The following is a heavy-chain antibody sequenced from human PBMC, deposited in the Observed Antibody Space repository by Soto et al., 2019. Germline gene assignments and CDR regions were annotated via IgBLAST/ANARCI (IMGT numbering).Heavy chain of an antibody. J-gene: IGHJ4*02. CDR1: GFTFNYYW. CDR3: ARDLSALDY. Sequence: EVQLVESGGGSVQPGGSLRLSCAASGFTFNYYWMHWVRQAPGKGLVWVSRINTDGSGTTYADPVKGRFTISRDNAKNTLYLQMNSLRAEDTAVYYCARDLSALDYWGQGTLVTVSS. V-gene: IGHV3-74*01. D-gene: IGHD3-3*02. CDR2: INTDGSGT.